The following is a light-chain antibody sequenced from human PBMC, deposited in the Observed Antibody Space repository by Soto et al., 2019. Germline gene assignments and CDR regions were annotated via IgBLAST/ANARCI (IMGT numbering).Light chain of an antibody. CDR1: QSVAGNY. CDR3: KQYGSSQMYT. CDR2: GSS. J-gene: IGKJ2*01. V-gene: IGKV3-20*01. Sequence: EIELMQSPGTLSLSPGERATLSCRASQSVAGNYSAWYQRKPVQAPRLLIYGSSSRATGVPDRFSGSGSGTDFTLTISRLELEDAAVYFCKQYGSSQMYTFGQGTKLEIK.